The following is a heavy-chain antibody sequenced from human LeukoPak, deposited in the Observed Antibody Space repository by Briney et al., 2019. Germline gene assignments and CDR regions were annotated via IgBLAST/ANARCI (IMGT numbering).Heavy chain of an antibody. J-gene: IGHJ4*02. V-gene: IGHV3-48*04. Sequence: GRSLRLSCAASGFTFSSYSMNWVRQAPGKGLEWLSYISSTSSAIYYADSLKGRFTISRDNAKNSLYLQMNSLRAEDTAVYYCARVIGSYGDSAYWGQGTLVTVSS. CDR3: ARVIGSYGDSAY. CDR1: GFTFSSYS. CDR2: ISSTSSAI. D-gene: IGHD3-16*01.